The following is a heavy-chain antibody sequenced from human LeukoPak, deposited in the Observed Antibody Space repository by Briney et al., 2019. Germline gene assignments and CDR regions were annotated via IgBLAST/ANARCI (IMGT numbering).Heavy chain of an antibody. J-gene: IGHJ4*02. Sequence: GSSVKVSCKASGCTFSSYAISWVRQAPGQGLEWLGWINPNSGGTNYAQKFQGRVTMTRDTSISTASMELSRLSSDDTAVYYCAREGIAVAGTIHWGQGTLVTVSS. CDR1: GCTFSSYA. CDR3: AREGIAVAGTIH. D-gene: IGHD6-19*01. CDR2: INPNSGGT. V-gene: IGHV1-2*02.